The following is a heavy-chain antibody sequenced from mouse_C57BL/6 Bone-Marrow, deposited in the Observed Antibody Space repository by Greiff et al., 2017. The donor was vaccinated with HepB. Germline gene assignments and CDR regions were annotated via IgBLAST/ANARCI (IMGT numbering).Heavy chain of an antibody. Sequence: QVQLQQSGAELVKPGASVKLSCKASGYTFTSYWMHWVKQRPGQGLEWIGMIHPNSGSTNYNEKFKSKATLTVDKSSSTAYMQLSSLTSEDSAVYYCARGGYYVSYAMDYWGQGTSVTVSS. CDR2: IHPNSGST. CDR1: GYTFTSYW. V-gene: IGHV1-64*01. D-gene: IGHD2-3*01. J-gene: IGHJ4*01. CDR3: ARGGYYVSYAMDY.